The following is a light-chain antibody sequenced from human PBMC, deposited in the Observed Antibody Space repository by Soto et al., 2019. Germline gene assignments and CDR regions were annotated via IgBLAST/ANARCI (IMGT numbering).Light chain of an antibody. CDR3: SSYTTSSTLV. V-gene: IGLV2-14*01. CDR1: SSDLGRYNY. CDR2: DVT. Sequence: QSVLTQPASVSGSPGQSITISCTGSSSDLGRYNYVSWYQQHPGKAPKLMIYDVTTRPSGVSNRFSGSKSGNTASLTISGLQTEDEADYYCSSYTTSSTLVFGGGTKLTVL. J-gene: IGLJ3*02.